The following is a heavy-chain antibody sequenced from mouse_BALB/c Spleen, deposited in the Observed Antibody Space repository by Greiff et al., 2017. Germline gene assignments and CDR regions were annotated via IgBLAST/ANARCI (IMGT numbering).Heavy chain of an antibody. CDR1: GFTFSSYA. Sequence: EVQRVESGGGLVKPGGSLKLSCAASGFTFSSYAMSWVRQTPEKRLEWVASISSGGSTYYPDSVKGRFTISRDNARNILYLQMSSLRSEDTAMYYCARDRDGGAMDYWGQGTSVTVSS. J-gene: IGHJ4*01. CDR3: ARDRDGGAMDY. V-gene: IGHV5-6-5*01. CDR2: ISSGGST. D-gene: IGHD2-14*01.